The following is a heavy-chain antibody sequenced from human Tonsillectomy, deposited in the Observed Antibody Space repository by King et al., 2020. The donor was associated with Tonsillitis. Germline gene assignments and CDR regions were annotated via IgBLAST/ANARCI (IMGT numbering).Heavy chain of an antibody. CDR3: ARGLVGYYSGLDV. CDR2: IKSNIDGGTT. J-gene: IGHJ6*02. V-gene: IGHV3-15*01. D-gene: IGHD6-6*01. CDR1: GFTLSNAW. Sequence: VQLVESGGGLVKPGGSLRLSCAASGFTLSNAWMSWVRQAPGKGLEWVGRIKSNIDGGTTDFAAPVKGRFTISRDDSKNTLYLQMNSLKTEDTAVYYCARGLVGYYSGLDVWGQGTTVTVSS.